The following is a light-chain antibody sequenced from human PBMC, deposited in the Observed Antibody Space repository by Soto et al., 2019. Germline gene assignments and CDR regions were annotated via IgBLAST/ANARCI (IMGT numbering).Light chain of an antibody. CDR2: DAS. CDR3: QLYKTSPFT. Sequence: DVQMTQSPSTLSASVGDRVNITCRASQPINSWLAWFQQKPGKAPQLLIHDASSLESGVPPRFSGIGFGTDFTLTITNLQPEDVSTYYCQLYKTSPFTFGQGTKLEIK. V-gene: IGKV1-5*01. CDR1: QPINSW. J-gene: IGKJ2*01.